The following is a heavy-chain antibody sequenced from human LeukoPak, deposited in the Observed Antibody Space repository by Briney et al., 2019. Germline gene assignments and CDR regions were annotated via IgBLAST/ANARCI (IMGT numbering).Heavy chain of an antibody. CDR1: GGSISSGDYY. Sequence: SETLSLTCTVSGGSISSGDYYWSWIRQPPGKGLEWIRYIYYSGSTYYNPSLKSRVTISVDTSKNQFSLRLSSVTAADTAVYYCARKRGYSGYDPFDYFDYWGQGTLVTVSS. J-gene: IGHJ4*02. D-gene: IGHD5-12*01. CDR3: ARKRGYSGYDPFDYFDY. V-gene: IGHV4-30-4*01. CDR2: IYYSGST.